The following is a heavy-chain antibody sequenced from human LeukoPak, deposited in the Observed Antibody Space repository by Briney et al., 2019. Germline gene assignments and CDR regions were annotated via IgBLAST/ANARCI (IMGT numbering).Heavy chain of an antibody. CDR3: ARDRESESDSEGGY. V-gene: IGHV3-7*01. Sequence: PGGSLRLSCSASGFTFGRFWMSWVRQAPGKGLEYVALIKQGGSEIFHMDSVKGRFTISRDDATNSLYPQMNSLRVEDTALYYCARDRESESDSEGGYWGRGTLVTVSS. D-gene: IGHD2-15*01. CDR2: IKQGGSEI. J-gene: IGHJ4*02. CDR1: GFTFGRFW.